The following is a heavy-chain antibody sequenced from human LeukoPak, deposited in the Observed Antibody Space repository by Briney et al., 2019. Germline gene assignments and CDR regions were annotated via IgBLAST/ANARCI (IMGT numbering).Heavy chain of an antibody. Sequence: PSETLSLTCTVSGGSISSSRYYWSWIRQPPGKGLEWIGYIYYSGSTNYNPSLKSRVTISLDTSKNQFSLKLSSVTAADTAVYYCARMAPPGGYSSFDDYWGQGTLVTVSS. V-gene: IGHV4-61*01. J-gene: IGHJ4*02. D-gene: IGHD5-12*01. CDR1: GGSISSSRYY. CDR3: ARMAPPGGYSSFDDY. CDR2: IYYSGST.